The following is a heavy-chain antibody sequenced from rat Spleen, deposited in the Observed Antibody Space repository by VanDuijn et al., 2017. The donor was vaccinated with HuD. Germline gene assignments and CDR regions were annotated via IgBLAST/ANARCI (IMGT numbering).Heavy chain of an antibody. CDR1: GLSLTSNT. CDR2: IWSNGGT. V-gene: IGHV2-47*01. J-gene: IGHJ2*01. CDR3: ARPHSYYGYKSYYFDY. D-gene: IGHD1-7*01. Sequence: QVQLKESGPGLVQPSQTLSLTCTVSGLSLTSNTISWIRQPPGKGLEWMGLIWSNGGTDYNSAIKSRLSISRDTSRSQVFLKMNSLQTEDTAMYFCARPHSYYGYKSYYFDYWGQGVMVTVSS.